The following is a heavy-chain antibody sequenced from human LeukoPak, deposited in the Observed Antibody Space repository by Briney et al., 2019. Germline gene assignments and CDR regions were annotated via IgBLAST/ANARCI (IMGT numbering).Heavy chain of an antibody. J-gene: IGHJ4*02. Sequence: ASVKVSCKASGYTFTSNYMHWVRQAPGQGFEWMGIIHPSGGNTNYAQKFQGRVAMTRDTSTNTVYMELSSLRSEDTAIYYCARDCSSTRCRGPVFDNWGQGTLVTVSS. D-gene: IGHD2-2*01. V-gene: IGHV1-46*01. CDR3: ARDCSSTRCRGPVFDN. CDR1: GYTFTSNY. CDR2: IHPSGGNT.